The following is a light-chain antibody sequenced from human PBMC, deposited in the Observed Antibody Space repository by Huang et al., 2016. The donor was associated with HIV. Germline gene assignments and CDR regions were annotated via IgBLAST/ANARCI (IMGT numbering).Light chain of an antibody. Sequence: ERVMTQSPDTLSVSPGERATLTCRASQYISTNFAGYQQKPGQAPRLLIYDASTRVADIPARFSGSGSGTEFTLAISSLQSEDFAVYYCLQYNNWPRTFGQGTKLEIK. CDR2: DAS. CDR3: LQYNNWPRT. V-gene: IGKV3-15*01. CDR1: QYISTN. J-gene: IGKJ2*01.